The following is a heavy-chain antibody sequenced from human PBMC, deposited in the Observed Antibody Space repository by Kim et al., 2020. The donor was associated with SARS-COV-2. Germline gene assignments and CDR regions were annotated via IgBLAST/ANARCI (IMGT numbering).Heavy chain of an antibody. D-gene: IGHD3-10*01. Sequence: GGSLRLSCAASGFTFSNAWMSWVRQAPGKGLEWVGRIKSKTDGGTTDYAAPVKGRFTISRDDSKNTLYLQMNSLKTEDTAVYYCTITGSGSYYRSEYYFDYWGQGTLVTVSS. V-gene: IGHV3-15*01. CDR3: TITGSGSYYRSEYYFDY. J-gene: IGHJ4*02. CDR1: GFTFSNAW. CDR2: IKSKTDGGTT.